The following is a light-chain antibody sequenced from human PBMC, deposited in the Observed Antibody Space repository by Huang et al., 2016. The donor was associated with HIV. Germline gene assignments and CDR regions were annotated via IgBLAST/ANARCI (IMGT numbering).Light chain of an antibody. V-gene: IGKV1-9*01. CDR1: QDINSY. CDR2: AAS. J-gene: IGKJ4*01. CDR3: QQLNDYPLT. Sequence: IHLTQSPSSLSVFVGDRVTITCRASQDINSYVAWYQQKPGKAPKLLIYAASTLQNGVPSRFSGSWSGADFTLSIAGLQPEDSATYYCQQLNDYPLTFGGGTKVEIK.